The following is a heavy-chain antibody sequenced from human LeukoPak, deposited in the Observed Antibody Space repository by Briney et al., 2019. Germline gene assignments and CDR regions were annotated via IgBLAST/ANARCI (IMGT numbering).Heavy chain of an antibody. CDR2: IYWDDDR. CDR1: GFSLSTSGVG. D-gene: IGHD3-10*01. V-gene: IGHV2-5*02. Sequence: SGPTLVKPTQTLTLTCTFSGFSLSTSGVGVGWIRQPPGKALEWLALIYWDDDRRYSPSLKNRLTITEDTSKNQVVLTMTNMDPVDTATYYCAHSRWFGEWGGYFDYWGQGTLVTVSS. J-gene: IGHJ4*02. CDR3: AHSRWFGEWGGYFDY.